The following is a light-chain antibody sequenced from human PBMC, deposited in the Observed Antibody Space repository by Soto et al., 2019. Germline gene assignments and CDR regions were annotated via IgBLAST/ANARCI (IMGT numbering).Light chain of an antibody. J-gene: IGKJ4*01. Sequence: EIVLTQSPATLSLSPGERGTLSCRASQSIRNYLAWYQQKPGQAPRLLIYDASNRATGIPARFSGSGSGTDFTLSISSLEPEDVAVYYCQQRRDWPLTFGGGTKVEIK. CDR1: QSIRNY. CDR3: QQRRDWPLT. V-gene: IGKV3-11*01. CDR2: DAS.